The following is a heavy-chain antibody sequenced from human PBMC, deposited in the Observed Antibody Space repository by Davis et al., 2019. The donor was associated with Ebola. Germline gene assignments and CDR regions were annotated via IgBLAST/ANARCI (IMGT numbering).Heavy chain of an antibody. CDR2: ISGSGGST. V-gene: IGHV3-23*01. CDR1: GFTFSSYA. Sequence: GESLKISCAASGFTFSSYAMSWVRQAPGKGLEWVSAISGSGGSTYYADSVKGRFTISRDNSKNTLYLQMNSLRAEDTAVYYCAKAVEGGYCFDYWGQGTLVTVSS. J-gene: IGHJ4*02. D-gene: IGHD2-15*01. CDR3: AKAVEGGYCFDY.